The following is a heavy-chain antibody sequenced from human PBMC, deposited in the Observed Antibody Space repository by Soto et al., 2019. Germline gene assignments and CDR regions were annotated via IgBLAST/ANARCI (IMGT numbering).Heavy chain of an antibody. V-gene: IGHV5-51*01. D-gene: IGHD1-1*01. CDR2: IFPSDSDT. Sequence: PGESLKISCKGSGYSFTNYWVAWVRQMPGKGLEWMGIIFPSDSDTRYSPSFQGQVTISVDKSISTAYLQWSSLRASDTAMYYCARPSYASDWHGVFDIWGQGTMVTVSS. CDR1: GYSFTNYW. CDR3: ARPSYASDWHGVFDI. J-gene: IGHJ3*02.